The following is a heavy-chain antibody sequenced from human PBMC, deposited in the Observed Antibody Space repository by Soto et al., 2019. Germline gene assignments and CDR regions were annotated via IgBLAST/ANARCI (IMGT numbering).Heavy chain of an antibody. CDR2: IYWDDDK. CDR1: GFSLSTSGVG. V-gene: IGHV2-5*02. Sequence: QITLKESGPTLVKPTQTLTLTCTFSGFSLSTSGVGVGWIRQPPGKALEWLALIYWDDDKRYSPSLKSRLTITKDTSKNQVVLTMTNMDPVDTATYYCAHTLYGSGSYDSGVDAFDIWGQGTMVTVSS. CDR3: AHTLYGSGSYDSGVDAFDI. D-gene: IGHD3-10*01. J-gene: IGHJ3*02.